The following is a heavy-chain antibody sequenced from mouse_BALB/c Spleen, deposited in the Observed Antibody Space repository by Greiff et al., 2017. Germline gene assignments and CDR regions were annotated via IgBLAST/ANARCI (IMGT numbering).Heavy chain of an antibody. V-gene: IGHV3-6*02. J-gene: IGHJ1*01. CDR2: ISYDGSN. CDR1: GYSITSGYY. D-gene: IGHD2-1*01. CDR3: ARGSGNYWYFDV. Sequence: EVQLQESGPGLVKPSQSLSLTCSVTGYSITSGYYWNWIRQFPGNKLEWMGYISYDGSNNYNPSLKNRISITRDTSKNQFFLKLNSVTTEDTATYYCARGSGNYWYFDVWGAGTTVTVSS.